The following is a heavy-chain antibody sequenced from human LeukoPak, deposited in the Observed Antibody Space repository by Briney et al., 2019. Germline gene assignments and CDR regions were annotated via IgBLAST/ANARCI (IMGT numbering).Heavy chain of an antibody. CDR2: INHSGST. Sequence: SETLSLTCAVYGGSFSGYYWSWIRQPPGKGLEWIGEINHSGSTNYNPSLKSRVTISVDTSKNQFSLKLSSVTAADTAAYYCARQVATKGEWAFDVWGQGTMVTVSS. V-gene: IGHV4-34*01. CDR3: ARQVATKGEWAFDV. J-gene: IGHJ3*01. D-gene: IGHD5-12*01. CDR1: GGSFSGYY.